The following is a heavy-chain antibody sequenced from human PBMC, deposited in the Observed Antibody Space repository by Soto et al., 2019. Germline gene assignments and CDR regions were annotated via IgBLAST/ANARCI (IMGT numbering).Heavy chain of an antibody. CDR2: ISYDGSNK. CDR3: AKDRVSSGYFHYYGMDV. D-gene: IGHD3-22*01. J-gene: IGHJ6*02. Sequence: GGSLRLSCAASRFTFSSYGMYWVRQAPGKGLEWVAIISYDGSNKYYADSVKGRFTISRDNSKNTLYLQMNSLSGEDTAIYYCAKDRVSSGYFHYYGMDVWGQGTTVTV. CDR1: RFTFSSYG. V-gene: IGHV3-30*18.